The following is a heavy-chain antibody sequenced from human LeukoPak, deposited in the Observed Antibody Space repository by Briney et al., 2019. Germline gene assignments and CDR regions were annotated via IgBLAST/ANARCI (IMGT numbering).Heavy chain of an antibody. Sequence: GGSLRLSCAASGFTFSSYAMHWVRQAPGQRLEWMGWINAGNGNTKYSQKFQGRVTITRDTSASTAYMELSSLRSEDTAVYYCARTTAMVTIFDYWGQGTLVTVSS. CDR2: INAGNGNT. V-gene: IGHV1-3*01. J-gene: IGHJ4*02. CDR1: GFTFSSYA. CDR3: ARTTAMVTIFDY. D-gene: IGHD5-18*01.